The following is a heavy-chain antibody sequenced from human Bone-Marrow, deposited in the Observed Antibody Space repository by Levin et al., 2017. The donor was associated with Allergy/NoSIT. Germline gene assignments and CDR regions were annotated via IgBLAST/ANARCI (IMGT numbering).Heavy chain of an antibody. CDR1: FFFFLFSF. CDR2: INRDGGDG. Sequence: GGSLSLSCVSSFFFFLFSFLAWVRQAPGKGLEWVANINRDGGDGYYVDSVKGRFTISLSHARNSLDLQMNSLRVEDTAVYYCARNGAWSFEFWGQGTLVTVSS. CDR3: ARNGAWSFEF. D-gene: IGHD2-8*01. V-gene: IGHV3-7*02. J-gene: IGHJ4*02.